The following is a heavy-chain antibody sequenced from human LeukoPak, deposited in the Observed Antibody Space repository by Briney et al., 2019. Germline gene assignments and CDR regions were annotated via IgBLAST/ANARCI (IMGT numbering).Heavy chain of an antibody. CDR1: GDSVSGNSAVA. Sequence: SQTLSLTCAISGDSVSGNSAVAWNWLRQSPSRSLEWLGRTYYRSKWNNAYAVSVESRINIKPDTYKNQFSLHLNSVTPEDTAVYYCARGRNSGFYYWGQGTLVTVSS. CDR2: TYYRSKWNN. CDR3: ARGRNSGFYY. J-gene: IGHJ4*02. D-gene: IGHD2/OR15-2a*01. V-gene: IGHV6-1*01.